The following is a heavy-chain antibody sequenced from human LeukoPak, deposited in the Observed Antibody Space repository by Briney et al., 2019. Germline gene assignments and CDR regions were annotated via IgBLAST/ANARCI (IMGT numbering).Heavy chain of an antibody. CDR1: GFTFSSYW. CDR3: AKFHRGIAAAGRYYFDY. V-gene: IGHV3-23*01. D-gene: IGHD6-13*01. Sequence: PGGSLRLSCAASGFTFSSYWMSWVRQAPGKGLGWVSAISGSGGSTYYADSVKGRFTISRDNSKNTLYLQMNSLRAEDTAVYYCAKFHRGIAAAGRYYFDYWGQGTLVTVSS. J-gene: IGHJ4*02. CDR2: ISGSGGST.